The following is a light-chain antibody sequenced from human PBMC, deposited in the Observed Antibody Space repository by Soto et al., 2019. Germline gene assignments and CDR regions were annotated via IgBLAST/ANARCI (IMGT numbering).Light chain of an antibody. CDR3: QQRGNWPQT. Sequence: EVVLTQSPGTLSLSPGERATLSCRASQSVSSSQLTWFQQKPGQAPRLLIYAASNRAAGIPDRFSGSGSGTDFTLTISSLEPEDFAVYYCQQRGNWPQTFGPGTKVDI. CDR1: QSVSSSQ. V-gene: IGKV3D-20*02. CDR2: AAS. J-gene: IGKJ3*01.